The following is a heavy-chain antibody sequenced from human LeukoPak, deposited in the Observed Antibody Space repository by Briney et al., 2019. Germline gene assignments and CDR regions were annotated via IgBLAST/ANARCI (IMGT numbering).Heavy chain of an antibody. J-gene: IGHJ5*02. CDR2: ISSSCSTI. V-gene: IGHV3-48*03. D-gene: IGHD3-10*01. Sequence: GGSLRLSCAASGFTFSSYEMNWVRQAPGKGLEWVSYISSSCSTIYYADSVKGRFTISRNNAKNSLYLQMNSLRAEDTAVYYCARGLDDYYGSGSYYNVGNWFDPWGQGTLVTVSS. CDR3: ARGLDDYYGSGSYYNVGNWFDP. CDR1: GFTFSSYE.